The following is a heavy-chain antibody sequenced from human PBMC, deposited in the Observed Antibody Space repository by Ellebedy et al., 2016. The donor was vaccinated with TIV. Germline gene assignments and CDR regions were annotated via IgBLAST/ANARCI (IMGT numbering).Heavy chain of an antibody. CDR2: ISGSGDYT. J-gene: IGHJ4*02. Sequence: GESLKISCAASGFTFSNYAMSWVRQAPGKGLEWVSAISGSGDYTYYADSVKGRFTISRDNSKNMLFLQMNSLTAEDTAVYFCAKGIWKYTTPFDYWGQGALLTVSS. CDR1: GFTFSNYA. V-gene: IGHV3-23*01. CDR3: AKGIWKYTTPFDY. D-gene: IGHD1-1*01.